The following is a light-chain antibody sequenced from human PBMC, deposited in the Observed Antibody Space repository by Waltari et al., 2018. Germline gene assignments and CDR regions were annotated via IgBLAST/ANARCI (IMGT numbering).Light chain of an antibody. CDR2: EGT. Sequence: QSALTQPASVSGSLGQSITISCTGTRRDIGSYKLVSWYQQHPGKPPKLMIHEGTKRPSGVSDRFSGSTSGNTASLTSSRLQAEDGAQYYCCSYTTSSTWVFGGGTKLTVL. J-gene: IGLJ3*02. V-gene: IGLV2-23*01. CDR1: RRDIGSYKL. CDR3: CSYTTSSTWV.